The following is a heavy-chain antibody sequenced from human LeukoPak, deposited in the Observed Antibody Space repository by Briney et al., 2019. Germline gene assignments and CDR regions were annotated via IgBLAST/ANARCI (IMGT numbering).Heavy chain of an antibody. CDR3: ATLYDSSGYYPPDAFDI. CDR2: IYHSGST. Sequence: PSETLSLTCTVSGGSISSGGYYWSWIRQPPGKGLEWIGYIYHSGSTYYNPSLKSRVTISVDRSKNQFSLKLSSVTAADTAVYYCATLYDSSGYYPPDAFDIWGQGTMVTVSS. CDR1: GGSISSGGYY. D-gene: IGHD3-22*01. J-gene: IGHJ3*02. V-gene: IGHV4-30-2*01.